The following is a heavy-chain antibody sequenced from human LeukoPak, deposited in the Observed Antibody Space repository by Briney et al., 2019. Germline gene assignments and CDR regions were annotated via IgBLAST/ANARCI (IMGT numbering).Heavy chain of an antibody. J-gene: IGHJ5*02. CDR1: GYTFTSYG. D-gene: IGHD6-19*01. Sequence: ASEKVSCKASGYTFTSYGISWVRQAPGQGLEWMGWISAYNGNTNYAQKLQGRVTMTTDTSTSTAYMELRSLRSDDTAVYYCARGASSGWYLNWFDPWGQGTLVTVSS. V-gene: IGHV1-18*01. CDR3: ARGASSGWYLNWFDP. CDR2: ISAYNGNT.